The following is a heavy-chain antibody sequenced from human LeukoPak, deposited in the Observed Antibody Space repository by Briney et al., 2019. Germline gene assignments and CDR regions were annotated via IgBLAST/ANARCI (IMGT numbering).Heavy chain of an antibody. Sequence: SVKVSCKASGRTFSSYAISWVRQAPGQGLEWKGGIIPIFGTANYAQKFQGRVTITADKSTSTAYMELSSLRSEDTAVYYCASGLGYCSSTSCYALGYWGQGTLVTVSS. J-gene: IGHJ4*02. V-gene: IGHV1-69*06. CDR1: GRTFSSYA. D-gene: IGHD2-2*01. CDR3: ASGLGYCSSTSCYALGY. CDR2: IIPIFGTA.